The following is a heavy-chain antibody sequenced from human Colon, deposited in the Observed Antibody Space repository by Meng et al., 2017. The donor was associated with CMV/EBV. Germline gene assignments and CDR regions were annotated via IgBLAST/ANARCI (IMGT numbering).Heavy chain of an antibody. J-gene: IGHJ6*02. D-gene: IGHD1-14*01. CDR1: GYTFTGYY. Sequence: ASVTVSCKASGYTFTGYYMHWVRQAPGQGLEWMGWINPNSGGTNYAQKFQGRVTMTRDTSISTAYMELSRLRSDDTAVYYCASETDYYYYGMDVWGQGTTVTVSS. CDR3: ASETDYYYYGMDV. V-gene: IGHV1-2*02. CDR2: INPNSGGT.